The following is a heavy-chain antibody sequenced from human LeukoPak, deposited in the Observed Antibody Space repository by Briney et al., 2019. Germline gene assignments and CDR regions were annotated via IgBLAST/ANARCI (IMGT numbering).Heavy chain of an antibody. J-gene: IGHJ5*02. D-gene: IGHD2-2*01. CDR3: ARGTRVCSATSCYPFDP. Sequence: GGSLRLSCAASGFTFSTYSMNWVRQAAGKGLEWVSSISSSSSYIYYADSVKGRFTISRDNAKNSLYLQMNSLRAEDMAVYYCARGTRVCSATSCYPFDPWGQGTLVTVSS. CDR2: ISSSSSYI. V-gene: IGHV3-21*01. CDR1: GFTFSTYS.